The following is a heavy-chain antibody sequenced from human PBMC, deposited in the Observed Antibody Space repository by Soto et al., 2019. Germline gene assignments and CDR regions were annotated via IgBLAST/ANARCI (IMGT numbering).Heavy chain of an antibody. J-gene: IGHJ4*02. D-gene: IGHD3-16*01. CDR3: ARDFKAPNDAWAFDY. V-gene: IGHV4-4*02. Sequence: TSETLSLTCAVSGASISSSDWWNWVRQPPGKGLEWIGEIYHSGTTIYNPSLKSRVTISVDESKNHFSLKLTSVTAADTAVYYCARDFKAPNDAWAFDYWGQGTLVTVSS. CDR1: GASISSSDW. CDR2: IYHSGTT.